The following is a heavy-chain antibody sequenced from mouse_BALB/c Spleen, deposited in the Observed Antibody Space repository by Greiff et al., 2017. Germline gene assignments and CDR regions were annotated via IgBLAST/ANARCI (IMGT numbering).Heavy chain of an antibody. Sequence: LQESGPGLVAPSQSLSITCTVSGFSLTSYGVHWVRQPPGKGLEWLGVIWAGGSTNYNSALMSRLSISKDNSKSQVFLKMNSLQTDDTAMYYCARRTGTEFAYWGQGTLVTVSA. CDR2: IWAGGST. J-gene: IGHJ3*01. CDR1: GFSLTSYG. D-gene: IGHD4-1*01. CDR3: ARRTGTEFAY. V-gene: IGHV2-9*02.